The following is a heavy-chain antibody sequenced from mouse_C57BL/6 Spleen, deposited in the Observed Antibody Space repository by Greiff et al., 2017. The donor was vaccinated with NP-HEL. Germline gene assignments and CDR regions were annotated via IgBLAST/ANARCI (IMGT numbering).Heavy chain of an antibody. V-gene: IGHV1-15*01. D-gene: IGHD3-3*01. Sequence: VQLQESGAELVRPGASVTLSCKASGYTFTDYEMHWVKQTPVHGLEWIGAIDPETGGTAYNQKFKGKAILTADKSSSTAYMELRSLTSEDSAVYYCTRPFRGYWGQGTTLTVSS. J-gene: IGHJ2*01. CDR2: IDPETGGT. CDR3: TRPFRGY. CDR1: GYTFTDYE.